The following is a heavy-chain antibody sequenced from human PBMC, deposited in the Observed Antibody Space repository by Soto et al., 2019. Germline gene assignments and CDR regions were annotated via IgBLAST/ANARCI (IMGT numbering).Heavy chain of an antibody. CDR1: GGSIRSYF. D-gene: IGHD2-8*02. CDR2: VYPNGNT. J-gene: IGHJ2*01. Sequence: QVQLQASGPGLVKPSATLSLTCTVSGGSIRSYFWSWIRQAPGKKLEWLGYVYPNGNTNDNPSLRTRLTMSVATSNNRLSLNLKSVTAADAAVYYREVPGPAGLWGRGTLVTVAS. CDR3: EVPGPAGL. V-gene: IGHV4-4*08.